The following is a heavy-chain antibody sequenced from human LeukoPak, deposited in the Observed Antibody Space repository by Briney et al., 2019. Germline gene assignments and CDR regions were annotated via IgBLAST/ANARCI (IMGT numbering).Heavy chain of an antibody. V-gene: IGHV1-69*13. CDR1: GGTFSSYA. Sequence: SVKVSCKASGGTFSSYAISWLRQAPGQGLEWMGGIIPIFGTANYAQKFQGRVTITADESTSTAYMELSSLRSEDTAVYYCARPPDIGVGYYGMDVWGQGTTVTVSS. CDR3: ARPPDIGVGYYGMDV. CDR2: IIPIFGTA. D-gene: IGHD2-15*01. J-gene: IGHJ6*02.